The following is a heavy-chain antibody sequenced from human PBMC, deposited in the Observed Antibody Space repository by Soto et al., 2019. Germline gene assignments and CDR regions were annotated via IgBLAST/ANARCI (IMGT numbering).Heavy chain of an antibody. D-gene: IGHD6-6*01. CDR2: ISIRGGEE. CDR1: GFTFSSYA. J-gene: IGHJ4*02. V-gene: IGHV3-30*03. Sequence: QVQLVESGGGVVQPGKSLRLSCAASGFTFSSYAMHWARQAPGKGLEWVTVISIRGGEEYYAESVRGSFTISRDDSKNTLYLQMDSLRVEDTAVYYCARGTIVARQHLDYWGQGTLVTVSS. CDR3: ARGTIVARQHLDY.